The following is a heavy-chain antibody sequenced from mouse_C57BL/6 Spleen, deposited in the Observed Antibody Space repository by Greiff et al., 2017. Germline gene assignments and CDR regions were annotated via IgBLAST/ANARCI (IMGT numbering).Heavy chain of an antibody. D-gene: IGHD2-2*01. J-gene: IGHJ4*01. CDR1: GYTFTSYW. CDR2: IDPSDSYT. CDR3: AGQVTNYAMDY. Sequence: QVQLQQPGAELVMPGASVKLSCKASGYTFTSYWMHWVKQRPGQGLEWIGEIDPSDSYTNYNQKFKGKSTLTVDKTSSTAYMQLISRTSEDSAVYYGAGQVTNYAMDYWGQGTSVTVSS. V-gene: IGHV1-69*01.